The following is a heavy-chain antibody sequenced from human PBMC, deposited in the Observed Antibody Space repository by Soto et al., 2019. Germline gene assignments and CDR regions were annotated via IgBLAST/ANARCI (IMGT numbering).Heavy chain of an antibody. J-gene: IGHJ4*02. V-gene: IGHV1-69*06. D-gene: IGHD1-1*01. CDR1: GGTFSSYA. CDR2: NIPIFGTA. CDR3: ARGYRNDEGHTDPFDY. Sequence: QVQLVQSGAEVKKPGSSVKVSCKASGGTFSSYAISWVRQAPGQGLEWMGGNIPIFGTANYGQKFQGRVTITADKSTSTAYMELSSLRSEDRTVYYWARGYRNDEGHTDPFDYWGQGPLVTVSS.